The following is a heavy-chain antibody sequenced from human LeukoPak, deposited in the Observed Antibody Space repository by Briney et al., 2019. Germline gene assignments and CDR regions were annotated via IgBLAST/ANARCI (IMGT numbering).Heavy chain of an antibody. CDR1: GFTFSDFA. Sequence: GGSLRLSCAASGFTFSDFAMSWVRQAPGKGLGWVSGVTNSGNTTYYADSVKGRFTISKDNSKSTLHLQLNSLRAEDTAIYFCARHRNFGANFAIDYWGQGTLVTVSS. D-gene: IGHD4/OR15-4a*01. CDR2: VTNSGNTT. V-gene: IGHV3-23*01. J-gene: IGHJ4*02. CDR3: ARHRNFGANFAIDY.